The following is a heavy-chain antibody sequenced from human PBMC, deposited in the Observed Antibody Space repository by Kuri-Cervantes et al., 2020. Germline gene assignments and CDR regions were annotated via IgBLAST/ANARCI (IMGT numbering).Heavy chain of an antibody. Sequence: GGSLRLSCAASGFTFDDYAMHWVRQAPGKGLEWVSGISWNSGSIGYADSVKGRFTISRDNSKNTLYLQLNSLRAGDTAVYYCAKDKDWGQGTLVTVSS. CDR3: AKDKD. J-gene: IGHJ4*02. V-gene: IGHV3-9*01. CDR2: ISWNSGSI. CDR1: GFTFDDYA.